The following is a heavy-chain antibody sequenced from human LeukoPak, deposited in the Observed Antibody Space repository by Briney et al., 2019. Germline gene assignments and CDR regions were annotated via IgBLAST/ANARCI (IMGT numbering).Heavy chain of an antibody. D-gene: IGHD3-16*01. CDR2: IYPGDSDT. Sequence: GESLKISCKGSGYSFTSYWIGWVRQMPGKGLEWMGIIYPGDSDTRYSPSFQGQVTISADKSISAAYLQWSSLKASDTAMYYCARPGQLGEYTPYYFDYWGQGTLVTVSS. CDR1: GYSFTSYW. CDR3: ARPGQLGEYTPYYFDY. J-gene: IGHJ4*02. V-gene: IGHV5-51*01.